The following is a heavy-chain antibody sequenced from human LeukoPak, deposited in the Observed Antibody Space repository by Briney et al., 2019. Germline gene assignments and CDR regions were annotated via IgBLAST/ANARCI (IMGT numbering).Heavy chain of an antibody. V-gene: IGHV3-66*02. CDR3: AKDPGKYSSSWFS. CDR2: IYSGGST. Sequence: GGSLRLSCAASGFTFSDYYMSWVRQAPGKGLECVSVIYSGGSTYYADSVKGRFTISRDNSKNTLYLQMNSLRAEDTAVYYCAKDPGKYSSSWFSWGQGTLVTVSS. D-gene: IGHD6-13*01. CDR1: GFTFSDYY. J-gene: IGHJ5*02.